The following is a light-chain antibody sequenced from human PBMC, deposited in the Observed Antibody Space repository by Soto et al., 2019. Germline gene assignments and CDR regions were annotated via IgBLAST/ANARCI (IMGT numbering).Light chain of an antibody. CDR2: GAS. CDR1: QRISSY. J-gene: IGKJ4*01. V-gene: IGKV1-39*01. CDR3: QQSHSTPLT. Sequence: DIQMTQSPSSLSASVGDRVTITCRASQRISSYLNWYQQKPGKAPKVLISGASSLQSGVPLRLSGSGSGTDFTLTISSLQSEDFASYYCQQSHSTPLTFGGGTKVEIK.